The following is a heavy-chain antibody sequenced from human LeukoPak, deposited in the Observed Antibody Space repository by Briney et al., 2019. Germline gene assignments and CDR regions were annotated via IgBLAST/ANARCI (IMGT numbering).Heavy chain of an antibody. J-gene: IGHJ3*02. CDR2: IIPIFGTA. CDR3: ARHLVGGSGSNAFDI. V-gene: IGHV1-69*05. CDR1: GGTFSSYA. Sequence: SVTVSCKASGGTFSSYAISWVRQAPGQGLEWTGGIIPIFGTANYAQKFQGRVTITTDESTSTAYMELSSLRSEDTAVYYCARHLVGGSGSNAFDIWGQGTMVTVSS. D-gene: IGHD3-10*01.